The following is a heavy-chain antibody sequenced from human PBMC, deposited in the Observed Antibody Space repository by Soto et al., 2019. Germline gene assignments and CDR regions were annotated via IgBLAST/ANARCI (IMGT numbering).Heavy chain of an antibody. V-gene: IGHV4-31*03. CDR2: IHNSGSA. J-gene: IGHJ4*02. D-gene: IGHD3-10*01. Sequence: PSETLSLTCTVSGVSLSSAGNYWTWIRQHPGKGLEWIGDIHNSGSAHYNPPLKSRLTISIDTSNNQLSLRLSSVTAADTAVYYCARDLVIRGIGAFDSWGQGTLVTVSS. CDR3: ARDLVIRGIGAFDS. CDR1: GVSLSSAGNY.